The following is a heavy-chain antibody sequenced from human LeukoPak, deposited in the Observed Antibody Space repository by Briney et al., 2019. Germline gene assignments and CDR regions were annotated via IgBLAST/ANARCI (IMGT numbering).Heavy chain of an antibody. J-gene: IGHJ4*02. V-gene: IGHV3-48*01. D-gene: IGHD3-10*01. Sequence: PGGSLRLSCAASGFSFSSYSMNWVRQAPGKGLEWVSYISSSSSIIYYADSVKGRFTISRDNAKNSLYLQMNSLRAEDTAVYYRASDRYYYGSGSYYSGAFDNWGQGTLVTVSS. CDR1: GFSFSSYS. CDR3: ASDRYYYGSGSYYSGAFDN. CDR2: ISSSSSII.